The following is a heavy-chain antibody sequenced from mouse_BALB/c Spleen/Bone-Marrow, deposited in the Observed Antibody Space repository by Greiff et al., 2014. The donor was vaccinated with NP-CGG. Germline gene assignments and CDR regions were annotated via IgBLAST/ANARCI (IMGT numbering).Heavy chain of an antibody. Sequence: VHLVESGAELVRPGTSVKVSCKASGYAFTNYLVEWVKQRPGQGLEWIGMINPGSGGTNYNEEFKGKATLTADKSSSTAYMQLSSLTSDDSAVYFCARRDGSYFDYWGQGTTLTVSS. V-gene: IGHV1-54*01. CDR1: GYAFTNYL. D-gene: IGHD3-3*01. J-gene: IGHJ2*01. CDR3: ARRDGSYFDY. CDR2: INPGSGGT.